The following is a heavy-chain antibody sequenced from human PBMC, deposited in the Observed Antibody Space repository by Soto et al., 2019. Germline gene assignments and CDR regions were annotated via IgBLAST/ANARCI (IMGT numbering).Heavy chain of an antibody. Sequence: SETLSLTXAVSGGSISSDDYSWTWIRQPPGKALEWLGYISDSGDTYYNPSLKSRATISADRPKNQFSLNLSSVTAADTAVYYCARGSTDYFDSTGYNGYFDYWGQGTPVTVPQ. V-gene: IGHV4-30-2*01. J-gene: IGHJ4*02. CDR1: GGSISSDDYS. CDR2: ISDSGDT. D-gene: IGHD3-22*01. CDR3: ARGSTDYFDSTGYNGYFDY.